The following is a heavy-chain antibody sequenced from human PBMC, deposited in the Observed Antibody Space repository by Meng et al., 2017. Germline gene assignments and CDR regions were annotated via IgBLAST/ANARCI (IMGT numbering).Heavy chain of an antibody. V-gene: IGHV1-69*01. CDR1: EGTYRSYA. D-gene: IGHD5-24*01. Sequence: GQAGVDVKKPGPSGKASCKASEGTYRSYAISWVRQAPGQGLDWMGGIIPIFGTANYAQKFQGRVTITADESTSTAYMELSSLRSEDTAVYYCARVLRDGYNLGYWGQGTLVTVSS. J-gene: IGHJ4*02. CDR3: ARVLRDGYNLGY. CDR2: IIPIFGTA.